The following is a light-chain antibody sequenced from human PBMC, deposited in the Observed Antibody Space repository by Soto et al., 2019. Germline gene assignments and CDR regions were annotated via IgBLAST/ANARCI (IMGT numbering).Light chain of an antibody. V-gene: IGLV2-14*03. CDR2: DVT. CDR3: SSYTSIIAVV. CDR1: SNDIGAYNY. J-gene: IGLJ2*01. Sequence: QSVLTQPASVSGSPGQSFTISCTGTSNDIGAYNYVSWYQQHPGKAPELLIYDVTHRPSGVSDRFSGSKSGRTASLTISGLQPEDEADYYCSSYTSIIAVVFGGGTQLTVL.